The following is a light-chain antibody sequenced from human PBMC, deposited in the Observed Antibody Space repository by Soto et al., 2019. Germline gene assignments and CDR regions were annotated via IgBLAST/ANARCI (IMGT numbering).Light chain of an antibody. CDR1: QTVADNY. Sequence: EIVLTQSPGTLSLSPGERAALSCRASQTVADNYLAWYQQKPGQAPRLLIYGASNRAIGIPDRFSGSGSGTDFTLTISRLEPEDFAVYYCQQCGPSLKYTFGQGTTLEIK. CDR2: GAS. CDR3: QQCGPSLKYT. V-gene: IGKV3-20*01. J-gene: IGKJ2*01.